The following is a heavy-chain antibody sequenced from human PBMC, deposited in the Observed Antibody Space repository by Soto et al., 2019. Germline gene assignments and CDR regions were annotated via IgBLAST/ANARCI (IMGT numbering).Heavy chain of an antibody. CDR3: ATFRGSGDYLAFQADF. Sequence: QVQLQESGPGLVEPSETLSLTCTVSRASVTSNSYYWGWIRQPPGKGLEWIGNFYYGGSSYYNPSLKSRVTMSVDTSTNQFSLNLRSVAAADTAVYYCATFRGSGDYLAFQADFWGQGILVTVSS. D-gene: IGHD3-10*01. V-gene: IGHV4-39*01. CDR2: FYYGGSS. J-gene: IGHJ4*02. CDR1: RASVTSNSYY.